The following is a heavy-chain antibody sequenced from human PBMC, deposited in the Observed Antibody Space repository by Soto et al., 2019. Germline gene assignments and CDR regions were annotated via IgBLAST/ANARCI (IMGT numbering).Heavy chain of an antibody. Sequence: QVQLVQSGAEVKKPGASVKVSCKASGYTFTSYAMHWVRQAPGQRLEWMGWINAGNGNTKYSQKFQGRVTITRDTXASKAYMELSSLRSEDTAVYYGARGPGGPDGPGDYWGQGTLVTVSS. CDR3: ARGPGGPDGPGDY. CDR2: INAGNGNT. V-gene: IGHV1-3*01. CDR1: GYTFTSYA. J-gene: IGHJ4*02. D-gene: IGHD2-15*01.